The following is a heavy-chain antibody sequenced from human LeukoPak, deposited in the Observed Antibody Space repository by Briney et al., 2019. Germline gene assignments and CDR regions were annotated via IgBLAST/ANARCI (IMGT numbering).Heavy chain of an antibody. CDR3: AKAVPHFYDSSGLFLFFGF. Sequence: GGSLRLSCAASGFTFSSYAMSWVRQAPGKGLEWVSAISGSGGSTYYADSVKGRFTISRDNSKNTLYLQMNSLRAEDTAVYYCAKAVPHFYDSSGLFLFFGFWGQGNLVNGSS. CDR1: GFTFSSYA. D-gene: IGHD3-22*01. V-gene: IGHV3-23*01. CDR2: ISGSGGST. J-gene: IGHJ4*02.